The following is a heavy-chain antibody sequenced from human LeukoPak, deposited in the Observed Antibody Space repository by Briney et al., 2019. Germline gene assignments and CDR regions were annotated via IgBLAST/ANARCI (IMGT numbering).Heavy chain of an antibody. V-gene: IGHV1-3*01. CDR3: AGCSDYYDSSGYCDWFDP. CDR1: GYTFTSYA. J-gene: IGHJ5*02. CDR2: INAGNGNT. Sequence: ASVKVSCKAPGYTFTSYAMHWVRQAPGQRLEWMGWINAGNGNTKYSQKFQGRVTITRDTSASTAYMELSSLRSEDTAVYYCAGCSDYYDSSGYCDWFDPWGQGTLVTVSS. D-gene: IGHD3-22*01.